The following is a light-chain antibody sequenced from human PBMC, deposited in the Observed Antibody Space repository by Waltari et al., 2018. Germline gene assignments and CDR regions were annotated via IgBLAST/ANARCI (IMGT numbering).Light chain of an antibody. Sequence: DIQKIQSPSSLSASVGDRITITCRASQTIGTYLNWYQQTSGQPPKLLIFSASDLLSDVPSRFSGSGSGTEFTLTINSLQPEDFATYYCQQSHSGPWTFGQGTKVDI. J-gene: IGKJ1*01. CDR3: QQSHSGPWT. CDR1: QTIGTY. CDR2: SAS. V-gene: IGKV1-39*01.